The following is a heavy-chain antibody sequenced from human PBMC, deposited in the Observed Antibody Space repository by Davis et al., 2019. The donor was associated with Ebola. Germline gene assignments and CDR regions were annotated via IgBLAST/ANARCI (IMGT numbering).Heavy chain of an antibody. CDR3: AREAVSASTVGNWFAP. CDR2: VIPLSGTT. J-gene: IGHJ5*02. Sequence: SVKVSCKASGYTFNSHGISWVRQAPGQGLEWMGRVIPLSGTTNYAQKFEDRVTITADKSTDVSYMELTRLTYEDTAMYYCAREAVSASTVGNWFAPWGQGTLVTVSS. CDR1: GYTFNSHG. V-gene: IGHV1-69*06. D-gene: IGHD4-17*01.